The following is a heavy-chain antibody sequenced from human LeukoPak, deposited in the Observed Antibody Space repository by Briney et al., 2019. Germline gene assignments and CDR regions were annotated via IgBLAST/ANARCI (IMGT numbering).Heavy chain of an antibody. J-gene: IGHJ4*02. Sequence: SETLSLTCSVSGDSITTNYYWAWIRQPPGKGLEWIGCIWHSGTTNYNAPLKSRVTISVDTSKNQFSLILSSVTAADTAVYYCARVSKLGYCSSTSCLNENYFDYWGQGTLVTVSS. CDR1: GDSITTNYY. D-gene: IGHD2-2*01. CDR2: IWHSGTT. V-gene: IGHV4-38-2*02. CDR3: ARVSKLGYCSSTSCLNENYFDY.